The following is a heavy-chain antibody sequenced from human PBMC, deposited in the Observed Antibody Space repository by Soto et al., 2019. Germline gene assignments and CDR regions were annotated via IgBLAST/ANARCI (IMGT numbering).Heavy chain of an antibody. CDR3: AKVGDGYNSFFDS. Sequence: QVQLVESGGGVVQPGRSLRLSCAASGFTFSSYGMHWVRQAPGKGLEWVAVISYDGSNKYYADSVKGRITISRDSSKNTVYLQMNSLRAEDTAVYYCAKVGDGYNSFFDSWGQGTLVTVSS. D-gene: IGHD5-12*01. CDR2: ISYDGSNK. J-gene: IGHJ4*02. V-gene: IGHV3-30*18. CDR1: GFTFSSYG.